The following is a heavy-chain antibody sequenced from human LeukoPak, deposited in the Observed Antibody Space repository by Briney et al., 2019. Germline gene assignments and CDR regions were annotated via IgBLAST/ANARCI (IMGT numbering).Heavy chain of an antibody. J-gene: IGHJ3*02. V-gene: IGHV3-48*04. Sequence: PGGSLRLSCAASGFTFSNYWMSWVRQAPGKGLEWVSYITSSSSAIYYADSVKGRFTISRDNAKNSLYLQMNSLRAEDTAVYYCASSRGLLDAFDIWGQGTMVTVSS. CDR2: ITSSSSAI. D-gene: IGHD2-15*01. CDR1: GFTFSNYW. CDR3: ASSRGLLDAFDI.